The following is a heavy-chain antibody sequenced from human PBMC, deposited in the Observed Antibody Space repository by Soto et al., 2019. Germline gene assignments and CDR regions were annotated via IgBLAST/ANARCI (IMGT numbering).Heavy chain of an antibody. V-gene: IGHV3-30*18. D-gene: IGHD3-22*01. Sequence: QVQLVESGGGVVQPGRSLRLSCAASGFTFTSYGMHWVGQAPGKGLEWVAVISYDGSNKYYADSVKGRFTISRDNSKNTLYLQMNSLRAEDTAVYYCAKHLAMIGRQDAFDIWGQGTMVTVSS. J-gene: IGHJ3*02. CDR1: GFTFTSYG. CDR3: AKHLAMIGRQDAFDI. CDR2: ISYDGSNK.